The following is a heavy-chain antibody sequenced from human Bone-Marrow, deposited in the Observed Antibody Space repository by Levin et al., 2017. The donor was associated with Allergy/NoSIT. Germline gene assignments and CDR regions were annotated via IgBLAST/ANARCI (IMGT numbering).Heavy chain of an antibody. CDR1: GYTFTFYF. CDR3: ARDKGAVGGSDY. CDR2: ISPTNGDT. Sequence: ASVKVSCKASGYTFTFYFIHWVRQAPGQGLEWIGRISPTNGDTKYAQKFQDRVTMTRDTSISTAYMDLSSLRSDDTAVYYCARDKGAVGGSDYWGQGTLVTVSS. D-gene: IGHD2-15*01. V-gene: IGHV1-2*06. J-gene: IGHJ4*02.